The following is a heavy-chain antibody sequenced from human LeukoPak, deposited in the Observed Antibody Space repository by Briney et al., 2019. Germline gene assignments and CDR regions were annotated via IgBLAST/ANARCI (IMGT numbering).Heavy chain of an antibody. J-gene: IGHJ4*02. D-gene: IGHD3-22*01. CDR1: GYTFTIYA. V-gene: IGHV1-3*01. CDR2: INAGNGNT. Sequence: ASVTVSFTASGYTFTIYAMHWVRQAPGQRLEWMGWINAGNGNTKYSQKFQGRVTITRDTSASTAYMELSSLRSEDTAVYYCARVVHYYDSSGYPTYYFDYWGQGTLVTVSS. CDR3: ARVVHYYDSSGYPTYYFDY.